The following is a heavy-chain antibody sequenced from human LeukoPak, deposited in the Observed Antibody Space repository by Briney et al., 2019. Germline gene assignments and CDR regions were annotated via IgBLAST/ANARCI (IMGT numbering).Heavy chain of an antibody. J-gene: IGHJ4*02. V-gene: IGHV4-34*01. CDR1: GGSFSGYY. CDR2: INHSGST. D-gene: IGHD2-15*01. Sequence: SATLSLTCAVYGGSFSGYYWSWIRQPPGKGLEGIGEINHSGSTNYNPSLKSRVTISVDTSKNQFSLKLSSVTAADTAVYYCASGLGYCSGGSCYSSFTYDYWGQGTLVTVSS. CDR3: ASGLGYCSGGSCYSSFTYDY.